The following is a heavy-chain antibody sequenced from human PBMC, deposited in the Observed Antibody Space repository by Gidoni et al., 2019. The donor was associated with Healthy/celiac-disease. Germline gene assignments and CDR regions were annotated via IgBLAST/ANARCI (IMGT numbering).Heavy chain of an antibody. CDR3: AKDLGGVSSHNYYYYYYMDV. CDR2: ISGSGGST. J-gene: IGHJ6*03. Sequence: EVQRLESGGGLVQPGGSLRLSCAAAGFTFSSYAITWVRQALGKGLEWVAAISGSGGSTYYGDSVKGRFTISRDNSKNTLYLQMNSLRAEDTAVYYCAKDLGGVSSHNYYYYYYMDVWGKGTTVTVSS. V-gene: IGHV3-23*01. D-gene: IGHD3-16*01. CDR1: GFTFSSYA.